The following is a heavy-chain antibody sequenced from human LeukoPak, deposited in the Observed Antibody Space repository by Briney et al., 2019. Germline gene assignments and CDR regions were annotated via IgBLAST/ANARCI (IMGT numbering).Heavy chain of an antibody. D-gene: IGHD1/OR15-1a*01. CDR2: INTNSGAT. J-gene: IGHJ3*02. Sequence: ASVKVSCKASGYTFTDYYFHWVRQAPGQGLEWMGWINTNSGATNYAQQFQGRVTMTRDTSISTAFMELNNLRSDDTAVYYCARDSAEQRDNAYDIWGQGTRVTVSS. CDR1: GYTFTDYY. CDR3: ARDSAEQRDNAYDI. V-gene: IGHV1-2*02.